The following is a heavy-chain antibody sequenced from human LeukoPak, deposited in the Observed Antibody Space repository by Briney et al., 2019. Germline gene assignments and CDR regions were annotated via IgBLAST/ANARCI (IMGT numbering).Heavy chain of an antibody. CDR2: IYTSGST. Sequence: SSETLSLTCTVSGASISRGSYYWSWIRQPAGKGLEWIGRIYTSGSTNYNPSLKSRVTISVDTSKTQFSLKLSSVTAADTAVYYCARQRRVRGAKEVYYYYYYYMDVWGKGTTVTISS. D-gene: IGHD3-10*01. J-gene: IGHJ6*03. CDR3: ARQRRVRGAKEVYYYYYYYMDV. CDR1: GASISRGSYY. V-gene: IGHV4-61*02.